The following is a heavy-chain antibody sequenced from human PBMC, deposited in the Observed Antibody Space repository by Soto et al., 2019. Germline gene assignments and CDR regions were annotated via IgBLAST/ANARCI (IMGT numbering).Heavy chain of an antibody. J-gene: IGHJ5*02. CDR1: GCDINSYY. V-gene: IGHV4-4*07. CDR3: ARGQRFSDWFDH. D-gene: IGHD3-3*01. CDR2: IYSSGST. Sequence: XETLSLTCTVAGCDINSYYWTWIRQPAGKGLEWIGRIYSSGSTKYNPSLQSRVTMSLDTSKNQFSLRLTSVTAADTAVYYCARGQRFSDWFDHWGQGTLVTVSS.